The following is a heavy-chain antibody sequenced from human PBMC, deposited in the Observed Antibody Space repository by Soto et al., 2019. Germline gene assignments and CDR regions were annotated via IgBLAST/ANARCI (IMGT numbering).Heavy chain of an antibody. J-gene: IGHJ4*02. CDR3: ARLDGSGRYEIDY. Sequence: PGGSLRLSCAASGFTFSSYSMNWVRQAPGKGLEWVSSISSSSSYIYYADSVKGRFTISRDNAKNSLYLQMNSLRAEDTAVYYCARLDGSGRYEIDYWGQGTLVTVSS. D-gene: IGHD3-10*01. CDR1: GFTFSSYS. V-gene: IGHV3-21*01. CDR2: ISSSSSYI.